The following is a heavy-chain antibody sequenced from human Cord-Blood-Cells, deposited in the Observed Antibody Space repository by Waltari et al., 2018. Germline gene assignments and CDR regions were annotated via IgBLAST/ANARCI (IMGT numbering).Heavy chain of an antibody. CDR3: AKDPLYYYGSGSSYYFDY. CDR1: GFTFDDYA. J-gene: IGHJ4*02. Sequence: EVQLVESGGGLVQPGRSLRLSCAASGFTFDDYAMHWVRQAPGKGLEWGSGISWNSGSIGYADSVKGRFTISRDNAKNSLYLQMNSLRAEDTALYYCAKDPLYYYGSGSSYYFDYWGQGTLVTVSS. CDR2: ISWNSGSI. V-gene: IGHV3-9*01. D-gene: IGHD3-10*01.